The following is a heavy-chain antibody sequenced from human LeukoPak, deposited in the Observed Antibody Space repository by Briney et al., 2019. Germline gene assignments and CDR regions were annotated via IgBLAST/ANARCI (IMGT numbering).Heavy chain of an antibody. D-gene: IGHD2-2*02. CDR2: ISGSGGST. CDR1: GFTFSSYA. V-gene: IGHV3-23*01. CDR3: AKEREYQLLYRGYFDY. J-gene: IGHJ4*02. Sequence: GGSLRLSCAASGFTFSSYAMSWVRQAPGKGLEWVSAISGSGGSTYYADSVKGRFTISRDNSKNTPYLQMNSLRAEDTAVYYCAKEREYQLLYRGYFDYWGQGTLVTVSS.